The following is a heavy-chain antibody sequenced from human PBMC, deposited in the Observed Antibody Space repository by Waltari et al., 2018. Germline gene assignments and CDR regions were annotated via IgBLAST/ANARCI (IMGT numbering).Heavy chain of an antibody. V-gene: IGHV1-2*06. CDR3: ARDLWGITGTTNWFDP. D-gene: IGHD1-7*01. J-gene: IGHJ5*02. CDR1: GYTFTGYY. CDR2: INPNSGGT. Sequence: QVQLVQSGAEVKKPGASVKVSCKASGYTFTGYYMHWVRQAPGQGLEWMGRINPNSGGTNYAQKFQGRVTMTRDTSISTAYMELSRLRSDDTAVYYCARDLWGITGTTNWFDPWGQGTLVTVSS.